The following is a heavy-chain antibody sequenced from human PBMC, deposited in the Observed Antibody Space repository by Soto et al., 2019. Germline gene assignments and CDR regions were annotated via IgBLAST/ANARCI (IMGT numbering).Heavy chain of an antibody. CDR3: AKEYSSSWYPAEYFQH. CDR2: IIPIFGTA. CDR1: GGTFSGYA. D-gene: IGHD6-13*01. J-gene: IGHJ1*01. Sequence: SVKVSCKASGGTFSGYAISWVRQAPGQGLEWMGGIIPIFGTANYAQKFQGRVTITADESKSTAYMELGSLRSEDTAVYYFAKEYSSSWYPAEYFQHWGQGTLVTVSS. V-gene: IGHV1-69*13.